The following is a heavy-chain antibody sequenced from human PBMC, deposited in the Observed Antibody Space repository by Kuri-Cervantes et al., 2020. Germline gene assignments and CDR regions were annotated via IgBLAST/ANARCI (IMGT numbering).Heavy chain of an antibody. CDR2: IYYSGST. V-gene: IGHV4-31*02. D-gene: IGHD3-10*01. J-gene: IGHJ6*02. Sequence: LRLSCVASGFTVSSNYMSWVRQGPGKGLEWIGYIYYSGSTYYNPSLKSRVTISVDTSKNQFSLKLSSVTAADTAVYYCARELRYGSGTRTKNGMDVWGQGTTVTVSS. CDR3: ARELRYGSGTRTKNGMDV. CDR1: GFTVSSNY.